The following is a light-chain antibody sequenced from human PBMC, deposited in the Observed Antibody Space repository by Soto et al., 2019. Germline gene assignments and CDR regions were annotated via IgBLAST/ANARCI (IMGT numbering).Light chain of an antibody. CDR3: VMYMGSGISV. Sequence: QAVVTQEPSFSVSPGGTATLTCGLSSGSVSISYYPSWYQQTPGQAPRTLIYSTNTRSSGVPDRFSGSILGNKAALTITGAQADDESDYYCVMYMGSGISVFGGGTKLTVL. J-gene: IGLJ2*01. CDR1: SGSVSISYY. V-gene: IGLV8-61*01. CDR2: STN.